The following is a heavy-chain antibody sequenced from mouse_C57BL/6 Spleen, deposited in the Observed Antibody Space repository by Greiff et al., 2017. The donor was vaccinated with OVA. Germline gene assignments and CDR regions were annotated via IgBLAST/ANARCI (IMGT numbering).Heavy chain of an antibody. CDR3: ARSAHYYCSSYGYFDV. J-gene: IGHJ1*03. CDR1: GYSITSGYY. CDR2: ISYDGSN. V-gene: IGHV3-6*01. Sequence: ESGPGLVKPSQSLSLTCSVTGYSITSGYYWNWIRQFPGNKLEWMGYISYDGSNNYNPSLKNRIAITRDKSKNQFFLKLTSVTTEDTASYYCARSAHYYCSSYGYFDVWGTGPTVTVSS. D-gene: IGHD1-1*01.